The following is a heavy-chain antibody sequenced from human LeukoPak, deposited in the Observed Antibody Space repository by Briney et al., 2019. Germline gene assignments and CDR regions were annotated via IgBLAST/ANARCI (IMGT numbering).Heavy chain of an antibody. J-gene: IGHJ6*02. CDR2: IYYSGST. Sequence: SETLSLTCTVSGGSISSSSYYWGWIRQPPGKGLEWIGSIYYSGSTYYNPSLKSRVTISVDTSKNQFSLKLSSVTAADTAVYYCAKRIAKGMDVWGQGTTVTVCS. CDR3: AKRIAKGMDV. D-gene: IGHD6-13*01. V-gene: IGHV4-39*01. CDR1: GGSISSSSYY.